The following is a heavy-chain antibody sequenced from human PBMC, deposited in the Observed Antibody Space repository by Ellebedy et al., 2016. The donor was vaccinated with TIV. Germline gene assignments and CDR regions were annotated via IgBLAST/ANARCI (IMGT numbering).Heavy chain of an antibody. CDR2: IGTAGDT. J-gene: IGHJ4*03. CDR1: GFTFSSYD. Sequence: GGSLRFSCAASGFTFSSYDMHWARQGTGKGLEWVSAIGTAGDTYYPGSVKSRFTISRENAKNSLYLQITSLRAEDTAVYYCARVRFGDTAVDYWGQGTLVTVSS. CDR3: ARVRFGDTAVDY. V-gene: IGHV3-13*01. D-gene: IGHD2-21*01.